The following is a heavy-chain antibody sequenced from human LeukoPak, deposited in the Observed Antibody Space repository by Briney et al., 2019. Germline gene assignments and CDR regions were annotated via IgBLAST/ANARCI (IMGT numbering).Heavy chain of an antibody. J-gene: IGHJ4*02. CDR2: IKTDGSEK. D-gene: IGHD6-13*01. CDR1: GLTFSSYW. V-gene: IGHV3-7*03. CDR3: ARSRGRKQQLVLGY. Sequence: GGSLRLSCEASGLTFSSYWMSWVRQAPGKGLEWVANIKTDGSEKYYVDSVKGRFTISRDNAKNSLYLQMNSLRAEDTAVYYCARSRGRKQQLVLGYWGQGTLVTVSS.